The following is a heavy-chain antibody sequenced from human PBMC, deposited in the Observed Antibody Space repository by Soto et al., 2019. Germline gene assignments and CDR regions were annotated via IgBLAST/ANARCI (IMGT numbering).Heavy chain of an antibody. CDR3: AHAIHGTTYFN. Sequence: GESLKSACMVSGYSFTNYWMGWVRQMPGKGLEWMGLIYFANSDTKYSPSFQGQVTISADKSTSTAYLQWSSLRASDTATYHCAHAIHGTTYFNWGQGTLVTVSS. D-gene: IGHD1-1*01. V-gene: IGHV5-51*01. CDR2: IYFANSDT. CDR1: GYSFTNYW. J-gene: IGHJ4*02.